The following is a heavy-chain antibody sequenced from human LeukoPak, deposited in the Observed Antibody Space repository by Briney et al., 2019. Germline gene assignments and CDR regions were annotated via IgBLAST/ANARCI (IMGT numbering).Heavy chain of an antibody. CDR3: VREGFYFFDF. J-gene: IGHJ4*01. CDR1: GFTFTNNF. Sequence: PGGSLRLSCAASGFTFTNNFMSWVRQVPGKGLEWVAYIEQDGSETTYADSVRGRFTIFSDNAKDSVYLQMNSLRAEDSATYYCVREGFYFFDFWGQGTLVTVSS. V-gene: IGHV3-7*01. CDR2: IEQDGSET.